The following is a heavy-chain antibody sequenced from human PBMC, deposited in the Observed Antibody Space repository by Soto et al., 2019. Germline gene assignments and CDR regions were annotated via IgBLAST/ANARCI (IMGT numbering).Heavy chain of an antibody. V-gene: IGHV1-69*13. CDR2: IIPIFGTA. Sequence: SVKVSCKASGGTFSSYAISWVRQAPGQGLEWMGGIIPIFGTANYAQKFQGRVTITADESTSTAYMELSSLRSEDTAVYYCARDTAMVYYYYGMDVWGQGTTVTVSS. J-gene: IGHJ6*02. CDR3: ARDTAMVYYYYGMDV. D-gene: IGHD5-18*01. CDR1: GGTFSSYA.